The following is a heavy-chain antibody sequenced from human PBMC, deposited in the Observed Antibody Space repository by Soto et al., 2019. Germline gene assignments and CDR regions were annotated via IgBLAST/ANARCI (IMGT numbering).Heavy chain of an antibody. V-gene: IGHV3-23*01. Sequence: GGSLRLSCAASGGTCSGYARSWVRQAPWKGLEWVSAISGSGGSTYYAYSVKGRFTISRDNSKNTLYLQMNSLRAEDTAVYYCAKDYYDSSGYYSAYWGQRTLVTVSS. D-gene: IGHD3-22*01. J-gene: IGHJ1*01. CDR3: AKDYYDSSGYYSAY. CDR1: GGTCSGYA. CDR2: ISGSGGST.